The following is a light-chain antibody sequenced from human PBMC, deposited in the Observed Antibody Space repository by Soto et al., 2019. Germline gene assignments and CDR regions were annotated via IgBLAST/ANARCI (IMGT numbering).Light chain of an antibody. CDR1: QSVSSNY. Sequence: EIGLTQSPGTLSLSPGDRATLSCRASQSVSSNYLAWYQQKPGQAPRLLIYGASSRATGIPDRFSGSGSGTDFTLTISSLEPEDFAVYYCQHYGRSAYTFGQGTTLEIK. CDR3: QHYGRSAYT. V-gene: IGKV3-20*01. CDR2: GAS. J-gene: IGKJ2*01.